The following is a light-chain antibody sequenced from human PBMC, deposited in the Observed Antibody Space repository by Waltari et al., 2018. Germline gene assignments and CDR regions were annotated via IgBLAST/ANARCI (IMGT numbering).Light chain of an antibody. Sequence: SYELTQPPSVSVSPGQTARITCSGDALPKQYVYWYQQKPGQAPVLFLYKDEERPSGIPELFSGSSSGTTATLIISGVQAEDEADYYCQSADSTGTYYVFAAGTKVTVL. CDR2: KDE. CDR1: ALPKQY. V-gene: IGLV3-25*03. J-gene: IGLJ1*01. CDR3: QSADSTGTYYV.